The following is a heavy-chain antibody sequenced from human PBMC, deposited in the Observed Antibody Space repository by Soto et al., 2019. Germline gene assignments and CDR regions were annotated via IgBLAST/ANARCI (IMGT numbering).Heavy chain of an antibody. Sequence: WETLSLTCAVYGGSFSGYYWRWIRQPPGQGLGWIGEINHSGSTNYNPSLKSRVTISVDTSKNQFSLKLSPVTAADTAVYYCARDPKSSSRXXGHWFDXWXXGXLVTRLL. D-gene: IGHD6-13*01. CDR1: GGSFSGYY. CDR2: INHSGST. CDR3: ARDPKSSSRXXGHWFDX. J-gene: IGHJ5*02. V-gene: IGHV4-34*01.